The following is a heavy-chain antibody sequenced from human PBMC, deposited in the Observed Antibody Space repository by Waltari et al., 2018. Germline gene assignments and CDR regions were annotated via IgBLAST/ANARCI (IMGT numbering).Heavy chain of an antibody. CDR3: ARRSGHCDGTTCSAGWFDP. J-gene: IGHJ5*02. Sequence: EIRLLQSGAAVKKPGAHVNISCKASGNSRSANYIPWAPQVPGKGLEWIGRIDPEDGETIDAEKFEDRVTLTADWATETAYLELSRLSSDDTATYYCARRSGHCDGTTCSAGWFDPWGQGTLVKVSS. V-gene: IGHV1-69-2*01. D-gene: IGHD2-2*01. CDR2: IDPEDGET. CDR1: GNSRSANY.